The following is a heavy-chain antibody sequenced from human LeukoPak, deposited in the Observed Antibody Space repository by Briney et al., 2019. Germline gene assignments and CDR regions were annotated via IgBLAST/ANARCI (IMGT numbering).Heavy chain of an antibody. Sequence: PSETLSLTCTVSGGSISSSSYYWGWIRQPPGKGLEWIGSIYYSGSTYYNPSLKSRVTISVDTSKNQFSLKLSSVTAADTAVYYCARHSYSSSWYNFAYYFDYWGQGTLVTVSS. D-gene: IGHD6-13*01. CDR2: IYYSGST. V-gene: IGHV4-39*01. J-gene: IGHJ4*02. CDR1: GGSISSSSYY. CDR3: ARHSYSSSWYNFAYYFDY.